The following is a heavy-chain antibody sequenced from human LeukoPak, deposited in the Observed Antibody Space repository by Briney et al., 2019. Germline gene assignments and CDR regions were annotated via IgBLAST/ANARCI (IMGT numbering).Heavy chain of an antibody. CDR1: GFTFSSYG. J-gene: IGHJ4*02. D-gene: IGHD1-26*01. V-gene: IGHV3-23*01. Sequence: GGSLRLSCAASGFTFSSYGMSWVRQAPGKGLEWASAITGSGGGTFYADPVKGRFTISRDNSKNTLYLQMNSLRADDTAVYYCARVVGATDYWGQGTLVTVSS. CDR2: ITGSGGGT. CDR3: ARVVGATDY.